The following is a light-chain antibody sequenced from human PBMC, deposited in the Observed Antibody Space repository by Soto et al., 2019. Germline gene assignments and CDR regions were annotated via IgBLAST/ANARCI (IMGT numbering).Light chain of an antibody. J-gene: IGKJ5*01. CDR2: GAS. Sequence: DIGLTQSPGTLSLSPGIRATLSCRASQSINSDYLAWYQHKPGQAPRLLIYGASSRATGIPDRFSGSGSGTDFTLTINRVEPEDFVVYYCHQYGSSPITFGHGTRLEIK. CDR3: HQYGSSPIT. V-gene: IGKV3-20*01. CDR1: QSINSDY.